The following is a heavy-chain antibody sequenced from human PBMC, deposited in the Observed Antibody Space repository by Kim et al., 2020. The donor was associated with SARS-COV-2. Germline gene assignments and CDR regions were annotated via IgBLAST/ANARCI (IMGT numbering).Heavy chain of an antibody. V-gene: IGHV4-4*07. CDR3: ARVSLYSNYYYGMDV. Sequence: SLKSRITMSVDTYKHQFSLKLSSVTAADTAVYYCARVSLYSNYYYGMDVWGQGTTVTVSS. J-gene: IGHJ6*02. D-gene: IGHD6-13*01.